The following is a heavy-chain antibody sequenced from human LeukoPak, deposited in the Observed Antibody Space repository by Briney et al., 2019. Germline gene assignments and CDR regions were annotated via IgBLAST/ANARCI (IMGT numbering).Heavy chain of an antibody. CDR2: GDGATK. CDR3: AKVLGSSSSGPDY. D-gene: IGHD6-6*01. V-gene: IGHV3-23*01. Sequence: GDGATKFYADSVKGRFTVSRDNSKNTLYLQMNSLRAEDTAVYYCAKVLGSSSSGPDYWGQGTLVTVSS. J-gene: IGHJ4*02.